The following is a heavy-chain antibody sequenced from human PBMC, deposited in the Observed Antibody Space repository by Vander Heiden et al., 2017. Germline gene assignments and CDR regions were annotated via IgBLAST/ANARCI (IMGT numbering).Heavy chain of an antibody. CDR1: GFTFSSYS. D-gene: IGHD5-12*01. Sequence: EVQLVESGGGLVKPGGSLRLSCAASGFTFSSYSMNWVRQAPGKGLKWVSSISSSSSYIYYADSVKGRFTISRDNAKNSLYLQMNSLRAEDTAVYYCARERDGYNPSWGQGTLVTVSS. V-gene: IGHV3-21*01. J-gene: IGHJ5*02. CDR2: ISSSSSYI. CDR3: ARERDGYNPS.